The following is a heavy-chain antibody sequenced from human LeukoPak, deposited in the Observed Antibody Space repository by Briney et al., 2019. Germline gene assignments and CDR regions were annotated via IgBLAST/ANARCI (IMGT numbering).Heavy chain of an antibody. V-gene: IGHV1-3*01. J-gene: IGHJ4*02. CDR2: INAGNGNT. CDR3: ARDGFGELPGLNY. CDR1: GCTFTSYA. Sequence: ASVKVSCKVSGCTFTSYAMHWVRQAPGQRLEWMGWINAGNGNTKYSQKFQGRVTITRDTSASTAYMELSSLRSEDTAVYYCARDGFGELPGLNYWGQGTLVTVSS. D-gene: IGHD3-10*01.